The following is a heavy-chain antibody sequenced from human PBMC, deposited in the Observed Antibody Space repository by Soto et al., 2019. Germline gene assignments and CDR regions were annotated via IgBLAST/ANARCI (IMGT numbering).Heavy chain of an antibody. Sequence: SETLSLTCTVSGGSISRGGYYWSWIRQHPGKGLEWIGYIYYSGSTYYNPSLKSRVTISVDTSKDQFSLKLSSVTAADTAVYYCAGGIRLSDFDYWGQGTLVTVSS. V-gene: IGHV4-31*03. D-gene: IGHD5-18*01. CDR2: IYYSGST. CDR3: AGGIRLSDFDY. J-gene: IGHJ4*02. CDR1: GGSISRGGYY.